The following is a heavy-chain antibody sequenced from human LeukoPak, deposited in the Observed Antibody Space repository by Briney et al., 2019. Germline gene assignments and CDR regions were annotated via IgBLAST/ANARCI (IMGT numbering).Heavy chain of an antibody. J-gene: IGHJ4*02. CDR3: ARERDYYDSSGYSYFDY. CDR1: GGIFRSYA. Sequence: SVKVSCKACGGIFRSYAIRWVRQAPGQALEWMGRIIPILCIENYAQKFQDRLNIPGDKSTSTAYIELSSLRSEDTAVYYCARERDYYDSSGYSYFDYWSRGTLVTVSS. D-gene: IGHD3-22*01. CDR2: IIPILCIE. V-gene: IGHV1-69*04.